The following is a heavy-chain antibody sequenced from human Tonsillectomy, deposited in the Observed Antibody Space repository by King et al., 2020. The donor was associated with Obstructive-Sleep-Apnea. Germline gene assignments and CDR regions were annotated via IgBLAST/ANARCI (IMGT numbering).Heavy chain of an antibody. V-gene: IGHV3-48*04. CDR3: ATGWPDAFDF. CDR2: ISSSTSTI. Sequence: VQLVESGGGLVQPGGSLRLSCAASGITFSSYSMNWVRQAPGKGLEWVSYISSSTSTIYYADSVKGRFTISRDNAKNSLYLQMNSLRAEDTAVYYCATGWPDAFDFWGRGTMVTVSS. D-gene: IGHD2-15*01. J-gene: IGHJ3*01. CDR1: GITFSSYS.